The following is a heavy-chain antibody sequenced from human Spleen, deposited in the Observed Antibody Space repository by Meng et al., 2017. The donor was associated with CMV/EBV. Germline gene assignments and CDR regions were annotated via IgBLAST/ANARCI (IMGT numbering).Heavy chain of an antibody. V-gene: IGHV3-21*01. CDR3: ARDSHSSGYYV. J-gene: IGHJ3*01. D-gene: IGHD3-22*01. CDR1: GFTFSSYS. CDR2: ISSSSSYI. Sequence: GESLKISCAASGFTFSSYSMNWVRQAPGKGLEWVSSISSSSSYIYYADSVKGRFTISRDNAKNSLYLQMNSLRAEDTAVYYCARDSHSSGYYVWGQGTMVTVSS.